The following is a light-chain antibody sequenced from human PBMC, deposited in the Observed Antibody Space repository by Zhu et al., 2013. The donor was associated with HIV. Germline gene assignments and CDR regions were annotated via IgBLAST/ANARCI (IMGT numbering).Light chain of an antibody. CDR2: DAS. J-gene: IGKJ2*01. Sequence: DIQMTQSPSSLSASVGDTVSITCRASQGISNYLAWYQQKPGKAPKLLIYDASNLETGVPSRFSGSGSGTDFTFTISSLQPEDVATYYCQQYDSYPYTFGQGTNLEIK. CDR1: QGISNY. CDR3: QQYDSYPYT. V-gene: IGKV1-33*01.